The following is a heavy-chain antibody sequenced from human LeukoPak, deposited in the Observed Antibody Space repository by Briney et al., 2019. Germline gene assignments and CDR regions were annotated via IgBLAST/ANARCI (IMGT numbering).Heavy chain of an antibody. Sequence: GGSLRLSCAASGFTFDDYAMGWVRQAPGKGLEWVSAISGSGGSTYYADSVQGRFAISRDNSKNTMYLQMNSLRAEDTAVYFCARDPNGDYIGSFDMWGRGTMVTVSS. J-gene: IGHJ3*02. CDR3: ARDPNGDYIGSFDM. CDR1: GFTFDDYA. D-gene: IGHD4-17*01. V-gene: IGHV3-23*01. CDR2: ISGSGGST.